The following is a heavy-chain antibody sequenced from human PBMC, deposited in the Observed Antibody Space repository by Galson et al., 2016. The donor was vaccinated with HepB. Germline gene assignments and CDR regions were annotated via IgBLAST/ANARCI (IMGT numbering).Heavy chain of an antibody. V-gene: IGHV3-73*01. D-gene: IGHD1-26*01. CDR3: TRHGNARGGSPFDY. CDR1: GFTFSGSA. CDR2: IRSKANSYAT. Sequence: SLRLSCAASGFTFSGSAMHWVRQASGKGLELVGRIRSKANSYATAYAASVKGRFTISRDDSKNTAYLQMNSLKTEDTAVYYCTRHGNARGGSPFDYWGQGTLVTVSS. J-gene: IGHJ4*02.